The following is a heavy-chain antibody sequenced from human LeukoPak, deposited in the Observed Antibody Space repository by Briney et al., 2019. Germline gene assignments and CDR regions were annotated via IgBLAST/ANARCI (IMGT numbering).Heavy chain of an antibody. Sequence: GASVKVSCKASGGTFSSYAICWVRQAPGQGLEWMGRIIPIFGTANYAQKFQGRVTITTDESTSTAYMELSSLRSEDTAVYYCARDYYDSSGYYYAFDIWGQGTMVTVSS. CDR3: ARDYYDSSGYYYAFDI. CDR2: IIPIFGTA. D-gene: IGHD3-22*01. CDR1: GGTFSSYA. J-gene: IGHJ3*02. V-gene: IGHV1-69*05.